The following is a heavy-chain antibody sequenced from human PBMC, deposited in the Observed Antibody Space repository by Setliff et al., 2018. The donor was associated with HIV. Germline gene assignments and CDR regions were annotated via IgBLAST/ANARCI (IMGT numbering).Heavy chain of an antibody. CDR1: GGSISSSSYY. Sequence: SETLSLTCTVSGGSISSSSYYWGWIRQPPGKGLEWIGSIYYSGATYYNPSLKSRVTLSVDTSNNQFSLKLSSVTAVDTAVYYCARHLRWELPYYFDYWGQGTLVTVSS. CDR2: IYYSGAT. CDR3: ARHLRWELPYYFDY. J-gene: IGHJ4*02. V-gene: IGHV4-39*01. D-gene: IGHD1-26*01.